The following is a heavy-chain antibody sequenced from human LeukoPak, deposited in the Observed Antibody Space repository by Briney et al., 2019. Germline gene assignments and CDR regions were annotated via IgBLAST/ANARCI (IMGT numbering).Heavy chain of an antibody. CDR2: INPNSGGT. CDR3: ARVHYYDSSGYYYDFDY. CDR1: GYTFTDYY. V-gene: IGHV1-2*02. J-gene: IGHJ4*02. D-gene: IGHD3-22*01. Sequence: ASVKVSCKASGYTFTDYYMHWVRQAPGQGLEWMGWINPNSGGTNYAQKFQGRVTMTRDTSISTAYMELSRLRSDDTAVYYCARVHYYDSSGYYYDFDYWGQGTLVTVSS.